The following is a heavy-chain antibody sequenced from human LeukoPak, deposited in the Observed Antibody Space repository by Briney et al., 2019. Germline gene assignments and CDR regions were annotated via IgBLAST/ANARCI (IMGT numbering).Heavy chain of an antibody. V-gene: IGHV3-23*01. CDR3: AKDVPYYYDSSGIY. J-gene: IGHJ4*02. CDR2: ISGSGGST. Sequence: PGGSLRLSCAASGFIVSSNYMSWVRQAPGKGLEWVSAISGSGGSTHYADSVKGRFTISRDNSKNTLYLQMNSLRAEDTAVYYCAKDVPYYYDSSGIYWGQGTLVTVSS. D-gene: IGHD3-22*01. CDR1: GFIVSSNY.